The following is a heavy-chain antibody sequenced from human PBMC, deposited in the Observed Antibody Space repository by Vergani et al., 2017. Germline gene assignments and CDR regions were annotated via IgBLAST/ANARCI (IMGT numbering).Heavy chain of an antibody. Sequence: QVQLVQSGAEVGKPGASVKISCKASGYTFTAYYIHWVGQAPDQGLEWLGVISPDGFSTFYAQKFQGRVTITRDTSTSTVYVEVTSLRSDETAMYYCATDLYTYYYDSSGYYWAFDIWGQGTMVTVSS. CDR1: GYTFTAYY. V-gene: IGHV1-46*01. CDR3: ATDLYTYYYDSSGYYWAFDI. D-gene: IGHD3-22*01. J-gene: IGHJ3*02. CDR2: ISPDGFST.